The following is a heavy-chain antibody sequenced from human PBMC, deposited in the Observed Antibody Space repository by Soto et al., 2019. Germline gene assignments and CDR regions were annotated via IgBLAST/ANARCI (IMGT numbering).Heavy chain of an antibody. CDR2: IIPVFGIV. CDR3: ASGRIVVVGSRAYYGMDV. D-gene: IGHD6-19*01. V-gene: IGHV1-69*01. CDR1: GGTPSNSA. Sequence: QVQLVQSGAEVKKPGSSVRVSCKASGGTPSNSAFSWVRQAPGQGLEWMGGIIPVFGIVKYAQNLEGRVTITADESTNTAYMERSSLRYDDRAVYYCASGRIVVVGSRAYYGMDVWGQGTTVTVSS. J-gene: IGHJ6*02.